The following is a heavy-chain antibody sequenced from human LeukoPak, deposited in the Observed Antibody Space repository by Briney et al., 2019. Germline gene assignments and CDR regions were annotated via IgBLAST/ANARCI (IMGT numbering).Heavy chain of an antibody. D-gene: IGHD6-13*01. V-gene: IGHV3-23*01. Sequence: GGSLRLSCAASGFTFSSYAMSWVRQAPGKGPEWVSAISGSGGSTYYADSVKGRFTISRDNSKNTLYLQMNSLRAEDTAVYYCAKDPAAAGTTMFDPWGQGTLVTVSS. CDR1: GFTFSSYA. J-gene: IGHJ5*02. CDR2: ISGSGGST. CDR3: AKDPAAAGTTMFDP.